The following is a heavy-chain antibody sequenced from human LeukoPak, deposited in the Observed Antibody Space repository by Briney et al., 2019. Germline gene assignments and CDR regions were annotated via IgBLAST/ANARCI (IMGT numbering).Heavy chain of an antibody. J-gene: IGHJ4*02. Sequence: ASVKVSCKASGYTFITYGITWVRQAPGQGLEWMGWISAYNGNTNYAQKLQGRVTMTTDTSASIAYMELRSLRSDDTALYYCARAPKDYGGISGAQTFDYWGQGTLVTVSS. CDR3: ARAPKDYGGISGAQTFDY. V-gene: IGHV1-18*01. D-gene: IGHD4-23*01. CDR1: GYTFITYG. CDR2: ISAYNGNT.